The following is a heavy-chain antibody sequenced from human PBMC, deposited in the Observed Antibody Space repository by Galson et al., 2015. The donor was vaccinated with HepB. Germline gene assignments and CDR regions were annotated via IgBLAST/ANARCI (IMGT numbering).Heavy chain of an antibody. J-gene: IGHJ4*02. CDR1: EYSFISYW. D-gene: IGHD1-26*01. CDR2: IFPGDSET. Sequence: QSGAEVKKPRESLKISCQGSEYSFISYWIAWVRQMPGKGLEWMGIIFPGDSETRYSPSFQGRVTISADKSVNTAYLLWTSLTASDSAIYYCARGHGALEGYFDYWGQGTLVSVSS. CDR3: ARGHGALEGYFDY. V-gene: IGHV5-51*03.